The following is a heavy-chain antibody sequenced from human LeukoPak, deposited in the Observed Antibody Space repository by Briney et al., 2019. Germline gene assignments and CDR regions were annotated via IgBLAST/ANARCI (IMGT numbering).Heavy chain of an antibody. V-gene: IGHV4-59*01. D-gene: IGHD2-2*01. Sequence: SETLSLTCAVYGGSFSSYYWSWIRQPPGKGLEWIGYIYYSGSTNYNPSLKSRVTISVDTSKNQFSLKLSSVTAADTAVYYCARVVGVVPAARFDPWGQGTLVTVSS. CDR2: IYYSGST. J-gene: IGHJ5*02. CDR1: GGSFSSYY. CDR3: ARVVGVVPAARFDP.